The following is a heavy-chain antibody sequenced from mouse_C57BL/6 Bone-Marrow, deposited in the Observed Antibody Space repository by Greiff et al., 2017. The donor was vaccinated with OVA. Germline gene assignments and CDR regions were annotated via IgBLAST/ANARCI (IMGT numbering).Heavy chain of an antibody. J-gene: IGHJ3*01. V-gene: IGHV1-59*01. Sequence: QVQLQQPGAELVRPGTSVKLSCKASGYTFTSYWMHWVKQRPGQGLEWIGVIDPSDSYTNYNQKFKGKATLTVDTSSSTAYMQLSSLTSEDSAVYYCTTDSPKVAYWGQGTLVTVSA. CDR2: IDPSDSYT. CDR3: TTDSPKVAY. CDR1: GYTFTSYW. D-gene: IGHD1-1*01.